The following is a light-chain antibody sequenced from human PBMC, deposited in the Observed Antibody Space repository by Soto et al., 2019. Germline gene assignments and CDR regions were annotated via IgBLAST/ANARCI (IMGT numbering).Light chain of an antibody. J-gene: IGLJ2*01. CDR1: RSNIGAGYD. CDR2: GNT. V-gene: IGLV1-40*01. Sequence: QSVLTQPPSVSGAPVPRVTSSRTGSRSNIGAGYDVHWYQQLPGRAPKLLIYGNTNRPSGVPDRFSGSKSGTSASLAITGLQAENEADYYCLSFDSSLSVVFGGGTKVTVL. CDR3: LSFDSSLSVV.